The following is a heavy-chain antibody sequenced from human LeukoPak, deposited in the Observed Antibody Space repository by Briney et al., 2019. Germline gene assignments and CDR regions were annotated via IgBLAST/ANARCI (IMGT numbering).Heavy chain of an antibody. Sequence: GGSLRLSCAASGFTFSSFVMSWVRQAPGKGLEWVSGVTHNANHAYYADSVRGRFTISRDNSKDTLFLQMNGLRDEDTAIYYCVKEPEPMPSGDWFDPWGQGTLVTVPS. J-gene: IGHJ5*02. CDR2: VTHNANHA. D-gene: IGHD1-14*01. V-gene: IGHV3-23*01. CDR3: VKEPEPMPSGDWFDP. CDR1: GFTFSSFV.